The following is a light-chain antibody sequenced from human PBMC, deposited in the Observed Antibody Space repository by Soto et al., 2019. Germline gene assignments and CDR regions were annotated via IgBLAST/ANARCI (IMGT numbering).Light chain of an antibody. CDR1: SRDIGGHNY. J-gene: IGLJ3*02. Sequence: QSVLTQPASVSGSPGQSITISCTGTSRDIGGHNYVSWYQQHPGKAPKLMIFEVSNRPSGVSNRFSGSKSGNTASLTISGLQAEDGADYYCSSYTSTSTLRVFGGGTKVTVL. CDR3: SSYTSTSTLRV. V-gene: IGLV2-14*01. CDR2: EVS.